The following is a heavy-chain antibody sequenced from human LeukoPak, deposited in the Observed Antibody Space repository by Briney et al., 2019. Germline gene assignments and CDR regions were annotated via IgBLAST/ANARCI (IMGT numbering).Heavy chain of an antibody. D-gene: IGHD2-2*01. CDR3: ARDLYVNCSSTSCSPPPPNWFDP. Sequence: ASVKVSCKASGYTFTSYGISWVRRAPGQGLEWMGWISAYNGNTNYAQKLQGRVTMTTDTSTSTAYMELRSLRSDDTAVYYCARDLYVNCSSTSCSPPPPNWFDPWGHGTLVTVSS. J-gene: IGHJ5*02. CDR2: ISAYNGNT. CDR1: GYTFTSYG. V-gene: IGHV1-18*04.